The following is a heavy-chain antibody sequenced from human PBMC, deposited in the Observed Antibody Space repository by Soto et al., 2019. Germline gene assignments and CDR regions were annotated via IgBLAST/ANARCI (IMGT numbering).Heavy chain of an antibody. V-gene: IGHV3-74*01. CDR3: ARGRVGSRTEFDY. CDR2: INIDGSST. Sequence: SLRLSCAASGFTFSGYWKHWVLQAPGKGLVWVSRINIDGSSTTYADSVKGRFTLSRDNAKNTLYLQMSSLRADDTAVYYCARGRVGSRTEFDYWGQGSLVTVSS. J-gene: IGHJ4*02. D-gene: IGHD1-26*01. CDR1: GFTFSGYW.